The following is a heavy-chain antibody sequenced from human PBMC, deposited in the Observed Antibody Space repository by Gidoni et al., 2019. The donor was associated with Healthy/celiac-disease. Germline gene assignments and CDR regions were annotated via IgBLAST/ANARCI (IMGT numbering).Heavy chain of an antibody. Sequence: QVQLVESGGGVVQPGRSLRLSCAASGFTFRSYAMHWVRQAPGKGLEWVAVISYDGSNKYYADSVKGRFTISRDNSKNTLYLQMNSLRAEDTAVYYCAREGMVRAPTSFDYWGQGTLVTVSS. CDR3: AREGMVRAPTSFDY. CDR2: ISYDGSNK. D-gene: IGHD3-10*01. CDR1: GFTFRSYA. V-gene: IGHV3-30*04. J-gene: IGHJ4*02.